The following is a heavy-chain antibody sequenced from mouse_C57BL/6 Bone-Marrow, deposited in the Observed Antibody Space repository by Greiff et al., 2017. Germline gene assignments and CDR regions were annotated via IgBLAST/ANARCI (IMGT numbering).Heavy chain of an antibody. CDR3: ARGGTVVYYYAMDY. CDR1: GYTFTSYW. D-gene: IGHD1-1*01. Sequence: VKLQQPGAELVKPGASVKLSCKASGYTFTSYWMHWVKQRPGQGLEWIGMIHPNSGSTNYNEKFKSKATLTVDKSSSTAYMQLSSLTSEDSAVYYCARGGTVVYYYAMDYWGQGTSVTVSS. J-gene: IGHJ4*01. V-gene: IGHV1-64*01. CDR2: IHPNSGST.